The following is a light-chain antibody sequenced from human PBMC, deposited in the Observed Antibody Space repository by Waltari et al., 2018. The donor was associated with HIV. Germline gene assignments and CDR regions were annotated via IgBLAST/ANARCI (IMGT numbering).Light chain of an antibody. J-gene: IGLJ2*01. V-gene: IGLV3-19*01. CDR3: NSRDSSGNHVV. CDR2: GKN. CDR1: SPRSSY. Sequence: SSELTQAPAVSVALGRTVRITPLGGSPRSSYHSLYQQKPGQAPARVIYGKNNRPSGIPDRFSGSSSGNTASLTITGAQAEDEADYYCNSRDSSGNHVVFGGGTKLTVL.